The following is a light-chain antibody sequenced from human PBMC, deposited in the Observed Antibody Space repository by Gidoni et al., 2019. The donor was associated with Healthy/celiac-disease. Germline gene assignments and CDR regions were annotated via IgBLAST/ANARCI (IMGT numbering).Light chain of an antibody. CDR3: QQRSNWPLT. CDR2: DAS. Sequence: EIVLTQSPATLSLPPGERATLSCRASQSVSSYLAWYQQKPGQAPRLLIYDASNRATGIPARFSGSGSGTDFTLTISSLEPEDFAVYYCQQRSNWPLTFAGXTKVEIK. V-gene: IGKV3-11*01. CDR1: QSVSSY. J-gene: IGKJ4*01.